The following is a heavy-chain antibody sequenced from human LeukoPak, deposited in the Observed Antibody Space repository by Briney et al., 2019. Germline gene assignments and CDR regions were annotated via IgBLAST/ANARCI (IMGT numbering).Heavy chain of an antibody. D-gene: IGHD2-21*02. J-gene: IGHJ6*02. Sequence: ASVKVSCKVSGYTLTELSMHWVRQAPGKGLEWMGGFDPEDGETIYAQKFQGRVTMTRDTSTSTVYMELSSLRSEDTAVYYCASLAYCGGDCYYYYGMDVWGQGTTVTVSS. V-gene: IGHV1-24*01. CDR1: GYTLTELS. CDR3: ASLAYCGGDCYYYYGMDV. CDR2: FDPEDGET.